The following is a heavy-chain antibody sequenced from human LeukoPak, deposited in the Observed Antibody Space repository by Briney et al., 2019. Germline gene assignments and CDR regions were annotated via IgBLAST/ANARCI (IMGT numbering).Heavy chain of an antibody. CDR3: ALKSIGYCSDSSCYSEGFDP. CDR2: ISADGSIT. J-gene: IGHJ5*02. Sequence: GGSLRLSCAASGFTFSSCYMHWLRQAPGKGLVWVSRISADGSITNYADSVKGRFTISRDNAKNTLYLQMNSLRAEDTAVYYCALKSIGYCSDSSCYSEGFDPWGQGTLVTVSS. CDR1: GFTFSSCY. D-gene: IGHD2-15*01. V-gene: IGHV3-74*01.